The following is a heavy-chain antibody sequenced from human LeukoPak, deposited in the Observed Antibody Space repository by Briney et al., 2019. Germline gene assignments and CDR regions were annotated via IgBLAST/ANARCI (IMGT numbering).Heavy chain of an antibody. CDR1: GFTFSSYG. Sequence: PGGSLRLSCAASGFTFSSYGMHWVRQAPGKGLEWVAVISYDGSNKYYADSVKGRFTISRDNSKNTLYLQMNSLRAEDTAVYYCAKDAYSSSWYTRYYGMDVWGKGTTVTVSS. J-gene: IGHJ6*04. CDR2: ISYDGSNK. CDR3: AKDAYSSSWYTRYYGMDV. V-gene: IGHV3-30*18. D-gene: IGHD6-13*01.